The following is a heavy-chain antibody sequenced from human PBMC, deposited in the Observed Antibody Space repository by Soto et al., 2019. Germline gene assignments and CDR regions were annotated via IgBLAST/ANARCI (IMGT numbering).Heavy chain of an antibody. V-gene: IGHV3-33*01. D-gene: IGHD3-10*01. CDR1: EFTFSNYG. Sequence: QVQLVESGGGVVQPGRSLRLSCPPSEFTFSNYGIHWVRQAPGKGLEWVAVILNDGSNRYHPDSVKDRFTISRDNSKNTLYLQMNSLRAEDTAVYYCARDDEYSGNGMDVWGQGTTVTVS. CDR3: ARDDEYSGNGMDV. J-gene: IGHJ6*02. CDR2: ILNDGSNR.